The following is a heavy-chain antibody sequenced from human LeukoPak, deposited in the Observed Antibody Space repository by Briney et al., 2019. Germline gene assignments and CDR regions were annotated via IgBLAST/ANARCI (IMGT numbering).Heavy chain of an antibody. CDR3: SRDRSAYSGYDLLDY. J-gene: IGHJ4*02. CDR2: ISSSGSTI. Sequence: GGSLRLSCAASGFTFDDYAMHWVRQAPGKGLEWVSYISSSGSTISYADSVKGRFTISRDNAKNSLYLQMNSLRAEDTAVYYCSRDRSAYSGYDLLDYWGQGTLVTVSS. D-gene: IGHD5-12*01. V-gene: IGHV3-48*03. CDR1: GFTFDDYA.